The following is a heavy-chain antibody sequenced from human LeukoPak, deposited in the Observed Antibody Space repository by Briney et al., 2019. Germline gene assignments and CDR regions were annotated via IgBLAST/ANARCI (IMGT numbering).Heavy chain of an antibody. J-gene: IGHJ4*02. CDR1: GGSFSGYY. Sequence: SETLSLTCAVYGGSFSGYYWSWIRQPPGKGLEWIGEINHSGSTNYNPSLKSRVTISVDTSKNQFSLKLSSVTAADTAVYYCAREGIVVVPAAISRGYFDYWGQGTLVTVSS. CDR2: INHSGST. D-gene: IGHD2-2*01. V-gene: IGHV4-34*01. CDR3: AREGIVVVPAAISRGYFDY.